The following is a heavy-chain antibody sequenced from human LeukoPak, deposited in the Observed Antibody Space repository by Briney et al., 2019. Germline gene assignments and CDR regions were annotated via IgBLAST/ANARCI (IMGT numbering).Heavy chain of an antibody. CDR3: ATVAAAGTFDY. Sequence: ASVNVSCKVSGYTLTELSMHWVRQAPGKGRGWMGGFDPEDGETIYAQKFQGRVTMTEDTSTDTAYMELSSLRSEDTAVYYCATVAAAGTFDYWGQGTLVTVSS. D-gene: IGHD6-13*01. CDR2: FDPEDGET. CDR1: GYTLTELS. J-gene: IGHJ4*02. V-gene: IGHV1-24*01.